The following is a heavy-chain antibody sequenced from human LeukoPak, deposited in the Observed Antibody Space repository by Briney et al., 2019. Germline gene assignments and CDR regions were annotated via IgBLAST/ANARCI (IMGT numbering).Heavy chain of an antibody. D-gene: IGHD6-13*01. CDR2: INPNSGGT. J-gene: IGHJ4*02. V-gene: IGHV1-2*02. CDR3: ARSKGGAAAILDY. CDR1: GYTFTSYA. Sequence: ASVKVSCKASGYTFTSYAMNWVRQAPGQGLEWMGWINPNSGGTNYAQKFQGRVTMTRDTSISTAYMELSRLRSDDTAVYYCARSKGGAAAILDYWGQGTLVTVSS.